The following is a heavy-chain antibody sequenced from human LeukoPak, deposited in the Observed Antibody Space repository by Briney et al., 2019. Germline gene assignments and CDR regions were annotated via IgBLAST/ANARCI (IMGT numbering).Heavy chain of an antibody. CDR3: ARGLSGDSYGFEY. CDR2: IYYTGST. D-gene: IGHD5-18*01. J-gene: IGHJ4*02. V-gene: IGHV4-4*07. CDR1: DGSISYNY. Sequence: SETLSLTCIVSDGSISYNYWSWIRQSAGKGLELIGRIYYTGSTNYNPSLRSRVTMSVDTSKNQFSLMLSSVTAEDTAVYYCARGLSGDSYGFEYWGQGTLVTVSS.